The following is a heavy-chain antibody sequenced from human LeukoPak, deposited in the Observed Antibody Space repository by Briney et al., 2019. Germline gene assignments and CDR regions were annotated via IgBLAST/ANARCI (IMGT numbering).Heavy chain of an antibody. D-gene: IGHD3-9*01. Sequence: SETLSLTCTVSGGSISSSSYYWGCIRQPPGKGLEWIGSIYYSGSTYYNPSLKSRVTISVDTSKNQFSLKLSSVTAADTAVYYCARSAHFDWLPKGYWGQGTLVTVSS. CDR3: ARSAHFDWLPKGY. J-gene: IGHJ4*02. CDR1: GGSISSSSYY. CDR2: IYYSGST. V-gene: IGHV4-39*01.